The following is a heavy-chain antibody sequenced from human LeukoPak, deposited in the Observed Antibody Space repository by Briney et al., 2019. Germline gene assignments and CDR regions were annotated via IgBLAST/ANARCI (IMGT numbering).Heavy chain of an antibody. CDR1: GGTFSSYA. V-gene: IGHV1-69*06. D-gene: IGHD2-21*02. CDR2: IIPIFGTA. J-gene: IGHJ4*02. Sequence: GASVKVSCKASGGTFSSYAISWVRQAPGQGLEWMGRIIPIFGTANYAQKFQGRVTITADKSTSTAYMELSSLRSEDTAVYYWARDQYCGGDCYSVDYWGQGTLVTVSS. CDR3: ARDQYCGGDCYSVDY.